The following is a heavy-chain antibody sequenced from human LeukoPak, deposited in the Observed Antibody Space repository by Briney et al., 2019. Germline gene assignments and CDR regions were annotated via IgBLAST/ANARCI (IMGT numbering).Heavy chain of an antibody. CDR1: GGSISSGDYY. CDR3: VREAVKLDSDACDI. V-gene: IGHV4-30-4*01. CDR2: IDYSGST. D-gene: IGHD6-6*01. J-gene: IGHJ3*02. Sequence: SETLSLTCTVSGGSISSGDYYWSWIRQPPGKGLEWIAYIDYSGSTYYNPSLKSRVTISIDTSKNQFSLKLSSVTAADTAVYYCVREAVKLDSDACDIWGQGTMVTVSS.